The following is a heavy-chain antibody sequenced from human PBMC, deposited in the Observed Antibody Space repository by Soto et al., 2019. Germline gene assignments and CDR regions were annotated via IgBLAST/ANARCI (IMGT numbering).Heavy chain of an antibody. V-gene: IGHV2-5*01. J-gene: IGHJ4*02. CDR1: GFSLSTPAGG. CDR3: ALRGGGAVALCYLDY. D-gene: IGHD3-16*01. CDR2: TYWHEDK. Sequence: SGPTLVNPPQTLTLTCTFSGFSLSTPAGGVRWMRQPPGQCLERPAHTYWHEDKGYSPSPKSRLTITQHASKNQVVLASTNKDGVDTSTYCGALRGGGAVALCYLDYWDQGPLVTGS.